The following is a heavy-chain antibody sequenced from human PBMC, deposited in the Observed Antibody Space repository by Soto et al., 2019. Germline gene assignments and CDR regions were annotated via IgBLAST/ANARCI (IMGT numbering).Heavy chain of an antibody. V-gene: IGHV4-31*03. CDR3: AKNSENYGDSRYDS. D-gene: IGHD4-17*01. CDR2: IYYSGST. Sequence: SETLSLTCTVSGGSISSGGYYWSWIRQHPGKGLEWIGYIYYSGSTYYKTSLKSRVTISVDTSKNQNSLKLSSVNAADTAVYYCAKNSENYGDSRYDSWGQGILVTVSS. J-gene: IGHJ4*02. CDR1: GGSISSGGYY.